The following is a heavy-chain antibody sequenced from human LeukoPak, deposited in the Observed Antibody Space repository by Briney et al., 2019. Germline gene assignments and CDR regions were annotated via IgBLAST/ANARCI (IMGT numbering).Heavy chain of an antibody. CDR1: GYTFTSYY. D-gene: IGHD2-15*01. V-gene: IGHV1-46*01. Sequence: ASVKVSCKASGYTFTSYYMHWVRQAPGQGLEWMGIINPSGGSTSYAQKFQGRVTMTRDMSTSTVYMELSSLRSEDTAVYYCARELCSGGSCYGVFDYWGQGTLVTVSS. J-gene: IGHJ4*02. CDR2: INPSGGST. CDR3: ARELCSGGSCYGVFDY.